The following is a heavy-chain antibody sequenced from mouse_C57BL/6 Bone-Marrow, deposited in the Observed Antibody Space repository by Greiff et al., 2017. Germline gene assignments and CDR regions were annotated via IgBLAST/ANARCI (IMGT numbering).Heavy chain of an antibody. CDR2: INPGSGGT. J-gene: IGHJ3*01. CDR1: GYAFTNYL. V-gene: IGHV1-54*01. CDR3: ARDYGSSPAY. D-gene: IGHD1-1*01. Sequence: QVHVKQSGAELVRPGTSVKVSCKASGYAFTNYLIEWVKQRPGQGLEWIGVINPGSGGTNYNEKFKGKATLTADKSSSTAYMQLSSLTSEDSAVYFCARDYGSSPAYWGQGTLVTVSA.